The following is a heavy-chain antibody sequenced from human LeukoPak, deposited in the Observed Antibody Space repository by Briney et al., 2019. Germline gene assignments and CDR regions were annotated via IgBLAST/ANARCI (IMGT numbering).Heavy chain of an antibody. Sequence: GGSLRLSCVASGFTFSSYAMSWVRQAPGKGLEWVSSISSSSSYIYYADSVKGRFTISRDNAKNSLYLQMNSLRAEDTAVYYCAREPMVQGVTLDYWGQGTLVTVSS. CDR3: AREPMVQGVTLDY. J-gene: IGHJ4*02. CDR2: ISSSSSYI. V-gene: IGHV3-21*01. CDR1: GFTFSSYA. D-gene: IGHD3-10*01.